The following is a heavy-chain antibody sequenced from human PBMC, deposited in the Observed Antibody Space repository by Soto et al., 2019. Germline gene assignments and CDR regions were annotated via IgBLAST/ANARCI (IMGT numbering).Heavy chain of an antibody. CDR3: ARAASTVTINWFDP. CDR2: ISGSGSTI. V-gene: IGHV3-48*01. Sequence: GGSLRLSCAASGFTFSYYGMNWVRQAPGKGLEWVSYISGSGSTIYYADSVEGRFAISRDNAKNSLYLQMNSLRAEDTAVYYCARAASTVTINWFDPWGQGTLVTVS. CDR1: GFTFSYYG. J-gene: IGHJ5*02. D-gene: IGHD4-17*01.